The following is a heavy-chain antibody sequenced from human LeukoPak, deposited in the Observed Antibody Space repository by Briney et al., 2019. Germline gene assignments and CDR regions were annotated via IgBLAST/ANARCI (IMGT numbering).Heavy chain of an antibody. CDR3: ANFAVGCARCAFDI. Sequence: GGSLRLSCAASGFTFSSYGMHWVRQAPGKGLEWVAFIRYDGSNKYYADSVKGRFTISRDNSKNTLYLQMNSLRDEDTAVYYCANFAVGCARCAFDIWGQGTMVTVSS. V-gene: IGHV3-30*02. CDR1: GFTFSSYG. CDR2: IRYDGSNK. J-gene: IGHJ3*02. D-gene: IGHD3-3*01.